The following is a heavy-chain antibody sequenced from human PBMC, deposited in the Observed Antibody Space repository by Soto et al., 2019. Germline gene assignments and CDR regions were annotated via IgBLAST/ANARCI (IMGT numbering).Heavy chain of an antibody. CDR3: ARGAMVRGVIAKIPFY. CDR2: IWYDGSNK. D-gene: IGHD3-10*01. CDR1: GFTFSSYG. V-gene: IGHV3-33*01. J-gene: IGHJ4*02. Sequence: GGSLRLSCAASGFTFSSYGMHWVRQAPGKGLEWVAVIWYDGSNKYYADSVKGRFTISRDNSKNTLYLQMNSLRAEDTAVYYCARGAMVRGVIAKIPFYWGQGTLVTVSS.